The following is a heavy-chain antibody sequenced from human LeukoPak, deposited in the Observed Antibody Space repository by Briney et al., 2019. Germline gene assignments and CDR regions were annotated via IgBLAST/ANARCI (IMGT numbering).Heavy chain of an antibody. CDR3: ARYSSTMGANWFDP. D-gene: IGHD2-2*01. CDR2: ITYDGSSE. V-gene: IGHV3-30-3*01. Sequence: PGGSLRLSCAASGFTFSNYAMYWVRQAPGKGLEWVAFITYDGSSEYYVDSVRGRLTISRDNAKNSLYLQMNSLRAEDTAVYYCARYSSTMGANWFDPWGQGTLVTVSS. CDR1: GFTFSNYA. J-gene: IGHJ5*02.